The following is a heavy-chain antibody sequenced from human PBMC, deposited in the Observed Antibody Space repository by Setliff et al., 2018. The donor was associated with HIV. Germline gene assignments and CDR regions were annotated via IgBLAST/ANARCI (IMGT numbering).Heavy chain of an antibody. J-gene: IGHJ3*02. V-gene: IGHV1-3*01. CDR2: INPGNGNT. Sequence: ASVKVSCKASGYTFTNYAIHWVRQAPGQRLEWMGWINPGNGNTKYSQTFQGRVTITRDTSATTAYMELSSLRSDDTAIFYCAREPIGGDDAFDIWGQGTMVTVSS. CDR3: AREPIGGDDAFDI. D-gene: IGHD2-21*02. CDR1: GYTFTNYA.